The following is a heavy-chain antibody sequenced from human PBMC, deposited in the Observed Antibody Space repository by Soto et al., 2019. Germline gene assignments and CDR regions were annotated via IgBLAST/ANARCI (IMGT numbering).Heavy chain of an antibody. D-gene: IGHD3-22*01. V-gene: IGHV3-15*01. J-gene: IGHJ4*02. CDR2: IKSKADDGTI. CDR1: GLTFSKAW. Sequence: PGGSLRLSCAASGLTFSKAWMNWVRQAPGKGLEWVGRIKSKADDGTIEYAAPVKGRFTTSRDESKNSVYLQMNSLKTEDTAVYYCVRATYFSDSSGYTRCFDYWGQGTLVTVSS. CDR3: VRATYFSDSSGYTRCFDY.